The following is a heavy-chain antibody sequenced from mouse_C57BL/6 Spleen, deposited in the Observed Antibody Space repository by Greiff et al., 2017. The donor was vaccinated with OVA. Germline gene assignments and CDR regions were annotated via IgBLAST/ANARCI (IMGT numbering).Heavy chain of an antibody. D-gene: IGHD6-2*01. Sequence: EVQGVESGGGLVKPGGSLKLSCAASGFTFSSYAMSWVRQTPEKRLEWVATISDGGSYTYYPDNVKGRFTISRDNAKNNLYLQMSHLKSEDTAMYYCAREGVSYYFDYWGQGTTLTVSS. CDR3: AREGVSYYFDY. CDR2: ISDGGSYT. CDR1: GFTFSSYA. J-gene: IGHJ2*01. V-gene: IGHV5-4*01.